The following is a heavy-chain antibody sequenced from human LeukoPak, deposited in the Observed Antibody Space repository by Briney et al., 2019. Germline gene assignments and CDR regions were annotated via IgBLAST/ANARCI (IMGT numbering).Heavy chain of an antibody. CDR3: ARDLGYCGGGSCSEENWFDP. CDR2: ISSSSSYT. D-gene: IGHD2-15*01. CDR1: GFTFSDYY. V-gene: IGHV3-11*06. J-gene: IGHJ5*02. Sequence: GGSLRLSCAASGFTFSDYYMSWIRQAPGKGLEWVSYISSSSSYTNYADSVKGRFTISRDNAKNSLYLQMNSLRAEDTAVYYCARDLGYCGGGSCSEENWFDPWGQGTLVTVSS.